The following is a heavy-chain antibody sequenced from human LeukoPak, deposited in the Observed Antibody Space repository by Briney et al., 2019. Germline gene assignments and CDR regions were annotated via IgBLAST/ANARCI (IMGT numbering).Heavy chain of an antibody. CDR2: IYYSGST. D-gene: IGHD3-22*01. CDR3: ARGVTMIEYYFDY. Sequence: SETLSLTCTVSGGSISSSSYYWGWIRQPPGKGLEWIGSIYYSGSTYYNPSLKSRVTISVDTSKNQFSLKLSSVTAADTAVYYCARGVTMIEYYFDYWGQGTLVTVSS. J-gene: IGHJ4*02. V-gene: IGHV4-39*01. CDR1: GGSISSSSYY.